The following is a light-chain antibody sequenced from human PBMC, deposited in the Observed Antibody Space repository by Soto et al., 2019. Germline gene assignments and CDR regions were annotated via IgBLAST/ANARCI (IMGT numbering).Light chain of an antibody. CDR2: KAS. V-gene: IGKV1-5*03. CDR3: QHYFDSSET. CDR1: QYISSW. Sequence: IRMTQSPSTLSASVGDSVTITCRASQYISSWLAWYQQKPGQAPKLLIYKASNLQSGAPSRFSGSGSGTEFTLSINSLQPDDFATYYCQHYFDSSETFGQGTKVDIK. J-gene: IGKJ1*01.